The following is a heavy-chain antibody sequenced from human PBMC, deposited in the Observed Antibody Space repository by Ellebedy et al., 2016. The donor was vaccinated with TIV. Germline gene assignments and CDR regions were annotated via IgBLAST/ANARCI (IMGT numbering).Heavy chain of an antibody. D-gene: IGHD3-22*01. CDR1: GFTFNSYS. V-gene: IGHV3-48*01. J-gene: IGHJ4*02. CDR2: ISKSDTT. CDR3: ARDAMIWIFDS. Sequence: GESLKISCAGPGFTFNSYSMNWVRQAPGTGLVWISYISKSDTTYYADSVRGRFTISRDNAKRSLFLQMNSLRLEDTAVYYCARDAMIWIFDSWGQGTLVTVSS.